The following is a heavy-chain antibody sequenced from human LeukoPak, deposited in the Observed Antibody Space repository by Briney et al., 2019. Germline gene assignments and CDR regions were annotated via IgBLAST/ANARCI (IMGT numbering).Heavy chain of an antibody. CDR3: AKRGVVIRVILVGFHKEAYYFDS. V-gene: IGHV3-23*01. J-gene: IGHJ4*02. Sequence: GWSLRLSCAVSGLTLSNYGMSWVRQAPGKGLEWVAGISGSGGGTNYADSVKGRFTISRHNPKNTLYLQMNGLRAEDTAVYFCAKRGVVIRVILVGFHKEAYYFDSWGQGALVTVSS. CDR1: GLTLSNYG. CDR2: ISGSGGGT. D-gene: IGHD3-10*01.